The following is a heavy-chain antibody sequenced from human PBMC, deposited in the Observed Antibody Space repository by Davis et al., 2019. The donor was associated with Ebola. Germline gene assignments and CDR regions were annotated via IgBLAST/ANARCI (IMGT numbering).Heavy chain of an antibody. CDR2: IWYDGSNK. CDR1: GFTFSSYG. V-gene: IGHV3-33*01. Sequence: GESLKISCAASGFTFSSYGMHWVRQAPGKGLEWVAVIWYDGSNKYYADSVKGRFTISRDNSKNTLYLQMNSLRAEDTAVYYCARDSMLNSAGLFDYWGQGTLVTVSS. J-gene: IGHJ4*02. CDR3: ARDSMLNSAGLFDY. D-gene: IGHD3-16*01.